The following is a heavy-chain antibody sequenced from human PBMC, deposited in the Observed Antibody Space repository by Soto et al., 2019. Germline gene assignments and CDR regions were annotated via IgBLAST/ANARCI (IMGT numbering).Heavy chain of an antibody. CDR3: ARTTVAGIRGSFDF. CDR2: VYSGDSDT. V-gene: IGHV5-51*01. D-gene: IGHD6-19*01. J-gene: IGHJ4*02. Sequence: GASLKISCQGSGYDFTTVWIGWVRQMPGKGLECLGIVYSGDSDTRYSPSFQGQVTISADKSINTAYLHFSSLKASDTAIYYCARTTVAGIRGSFDFRGQGTLVTVSS. CDR1: GYDFTTVW.